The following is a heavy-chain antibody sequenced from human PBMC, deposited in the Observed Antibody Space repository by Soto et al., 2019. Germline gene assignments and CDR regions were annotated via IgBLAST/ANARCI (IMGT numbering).Heavy chain of an antibody. D-gene: IGHD2-21*01. V-gene: IGHV1-69*13. CDR2: IIPIFGTA. CDR3: ARRRQAADGVVPIYYFDY. CDR1: VGTFSSYA. J-gene: IGHJ4*02. Sequence: SVKVSCKASVGTFSSYAISWVRQAPGQGLEWMGGIIPIFGTANYAQKFQGRVTITADESTSTAYMELSSLRSVDTAVYYCARRRQAADGVVPIYYFDYWGQGTLVTVSS.